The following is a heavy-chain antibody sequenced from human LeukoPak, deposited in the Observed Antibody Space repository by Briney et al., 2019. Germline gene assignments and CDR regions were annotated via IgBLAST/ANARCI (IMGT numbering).Heavy chain of an antibody. V-gene: IGHV3-23*01. J-gene: IGHJ6*03. CDR3: ATDSNYSPYYYYYYMDV. Sequence: PGGSLRLSCAASGFTFSSYAMSWVRQAPGKGLEWVSAISGSGGSTYYADSVKGRFTISRDNSKNTLYLQMNSLRAEDTAVYYCATDSNYSPYYYYYYMDVWGKGTTVTVSS. D-gene: IGHD4-11*01. CDR2: ISGSGGST. CDR1: GFTFSSYA.